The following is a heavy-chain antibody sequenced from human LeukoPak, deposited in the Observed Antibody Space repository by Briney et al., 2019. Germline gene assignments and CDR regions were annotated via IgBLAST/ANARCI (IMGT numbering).Heavy chain of an antibody. CDR2: IYYSGIT. J-gene: IGHJ4*02. CDR1: GGSISSTTYY. V-gene: IGHV4-39*01. D-gene: IGHD2-8*01. CDR3: ARREGNTKDRFDY. Sequence: SETLSLTCTVSGGSISSTTYYWGWIRQPPGKGLEWIGTIYYSGITYYNPSLKSRVTISVDTSENQFSLRLSSVTAAVTAVYYCARREGNTKDRFDYWGQGTLVTVSS.